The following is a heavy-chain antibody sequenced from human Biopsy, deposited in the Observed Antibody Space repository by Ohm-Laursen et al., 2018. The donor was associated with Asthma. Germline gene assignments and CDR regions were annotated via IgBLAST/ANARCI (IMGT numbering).Heavy chain of an antibody. V-gene: IGHV4-59*07. J-gene: IGHJ5*02. D-gene: IGHD3-16*02. CDR1: GGSISDYY. Sequence: SDTLSLTCTVSGGSISDYYKTWFRQPPGEGLEWIGYIYYSGSTNYNPSLKSRVTISEDTSKNQFSLKLTSVTAADTAVYYCARGVITNWFDPWGQGTLVTVSS. CDR3: ARGVITNWFDP. CDR2: IYYSGST.